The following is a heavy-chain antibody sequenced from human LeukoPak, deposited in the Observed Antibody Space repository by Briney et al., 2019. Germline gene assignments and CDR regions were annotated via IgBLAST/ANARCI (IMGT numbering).Heavy chain of an antibody. V-gene: IGHV1-24*01. J-gene: IGHJ4*02. D-gene: IGHD3-10*01. CDR3: ARNYYGSGSYYKGHFDY. CDR1: GYTLTELS. Sequence: ASVKVSCKVSGYTLTELSMHWVRQAPGKGLEWMGGFDPEDGETIYAQKFQGRVTMTEDTSTDTAYMELSSLRSDDTAVYYCARNYYGSGSYYKGHFDYWGQGTLVTVSS. CDR2: FDPEDGET.